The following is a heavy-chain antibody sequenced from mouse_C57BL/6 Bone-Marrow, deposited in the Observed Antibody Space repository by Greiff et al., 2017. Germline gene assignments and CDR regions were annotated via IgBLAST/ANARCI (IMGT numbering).Heavy chain of an antibody. CDR2: IYPGDGDT. CDR1: GYAFSSSW. CDR3: ARPHYYGSFYYFDY. Sequence: VQLQQSGPELVKPGASVKISCKASGYAFSSSWMNWVKQRPGKGLEWIGRIYPGDGDTNYNGKFKGKATLTADKSSSTAYMQLSSLTSEDSAVYFCARPHYYGSFYYFDYWGQGTTLTVSS. D-gene: IGHD1-1*01. J-gene: IGHJ2*01. V-gene: IGHV1-82*01.